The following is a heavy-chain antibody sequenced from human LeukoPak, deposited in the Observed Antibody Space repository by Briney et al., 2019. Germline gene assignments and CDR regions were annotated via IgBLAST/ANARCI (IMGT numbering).Heavy chain of an antibody. CDR1: GGSISSSSYY. J-gene: IGHJ6*02. V-gene: IGHV4-39*01. CDR3: ARYAGSYYYYGMDV. D-gene: IGHD2-2*01. CDR2: IYYSGST. Sequence: PSETLSLTCTVSGGSISSSSYYWGWIRQPPGKGLEWIGSIYYSGSTYYNPSLKSRVTLSVDTSKNQFSLKLSSVTAADTAVYYCARYAGSYYYYGMDVWGQGTTVTVSS.